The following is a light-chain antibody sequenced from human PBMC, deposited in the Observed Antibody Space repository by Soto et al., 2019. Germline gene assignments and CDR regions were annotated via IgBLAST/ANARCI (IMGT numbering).Light chain of an antibody. CDR1: QTIYSN. Sequence: IVMTQSPATLSVSPGERATLSCRAGQTIYSNVAWYQQRPGQAPRLLIYRASTRATGVPARFSGSGSGTEFTLTIASVQPEDFATYYCQQYSSYSPLTFGGGTKVDIK. V-gene: IGKV3-15*01. J-gene: IGKJ4*01. CDR3: QQYSSYSPLT. CDR2: RAS.